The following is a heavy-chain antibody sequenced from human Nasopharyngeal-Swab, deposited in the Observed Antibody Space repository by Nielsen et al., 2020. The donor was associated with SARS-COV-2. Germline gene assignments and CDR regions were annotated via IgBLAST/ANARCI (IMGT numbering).Heavy chain of an antibody. D-gene: IGHD5-12*01. CDR3: AKDGTSYSGYDWYHMDV. CDR1: GGTFSSYA. CDR2: IIPIFGTA. Sequence: SVKVSCKASGGTFSSYAISWVRQAPGQGLEWMGGIIPIFGTANYAQKFQGRVTITADESTSTAYMELNSLRSEDTAVYYCAKDGTSYSGYDWYHMDVWGKGTTVTVSS. V-gene: IGHV1-69*13. J-gene: IGHJ6*03.